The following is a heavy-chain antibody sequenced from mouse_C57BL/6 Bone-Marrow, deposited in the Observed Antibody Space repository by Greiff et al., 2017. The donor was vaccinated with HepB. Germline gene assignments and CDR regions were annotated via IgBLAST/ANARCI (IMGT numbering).Heavy chain of an antibody. CDR3: ARRGANCDPSFAY. V-gene: IGHV14-2*01. CDR1: GFNIKDYY. D-gene: IGHD4-1*01. J-gene: IGHJ3*01. CDR2: IDPEDGAT. Sequence: EVQLQQSGAELVKPGASVKLSCTASGFNIKDYYMHWVQQRTEQGLEWIGRIDPEDGATKYAPKFPGKATITADTSSNTAYLLISILASEDTAVYCCARRGANCDPSFAYWGQGTLVTVSA.